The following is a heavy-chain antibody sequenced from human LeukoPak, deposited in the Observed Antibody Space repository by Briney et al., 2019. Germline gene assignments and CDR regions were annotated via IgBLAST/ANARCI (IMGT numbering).Heavy chain of an antibody. V-gene: IGHV4-4*07. D-gene: IGHD2-2*01. CDR1: GGSIRSYY. Sequence: SETLSLTCTVSGGSIRSYYWSWIRQSAGKGLEWIGRIYTTGSTNYNPSLKSRVTMSLDTSKNQFSLKLSSVTAADTAVYYCARGYCSSTSCYSFDYWGQGTLVTVSS. CDR3: ARGYCSSTSCYSFDY. CDR2: IYTTGST. J-gene: IGHJ4*02.